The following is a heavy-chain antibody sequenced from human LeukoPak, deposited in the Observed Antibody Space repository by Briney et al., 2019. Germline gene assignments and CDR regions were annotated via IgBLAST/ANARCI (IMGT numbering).Heavy chain of an antibody. CDR1: GVTFTNYA. CDR3: AKVPAGNKVEY. D-gene: IGHD6-19*01. J-gene: IGHJ4*02. Sequence: PGGSLRLSCAASGVTFTNYAMTWVRQAPGKGLEWVSGISISGGSTAYADSVKGRFTISRDNSKNTLYLQMNSLRAEDTAVYYCAKVPAGNKVEYWGQGTLVTVSS. V-gene: IGHV3-23*01. CDR2: ISISGGST.